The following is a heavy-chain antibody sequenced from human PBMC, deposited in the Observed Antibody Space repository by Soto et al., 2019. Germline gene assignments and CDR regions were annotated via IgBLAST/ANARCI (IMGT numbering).Heavy chain of an antibody. CDR3: ARGPVTFSFDY. Sequence: ASVKVSCKASGDTFTSYYMHWVRQAPGQGLEWMGIINPSGDTSYAQKFQGRVTMTRDTSTSTVYMDLSSLRSEDTAVYYCARGPVTFSFDYWGHGTLVTVSS. J-gene: IGHJ4*01. CDR1: GDTFTSYY. D-gene: IGHD3-16*01. V-gene: IGHV1-46*03. CDR2: INPSGDT.